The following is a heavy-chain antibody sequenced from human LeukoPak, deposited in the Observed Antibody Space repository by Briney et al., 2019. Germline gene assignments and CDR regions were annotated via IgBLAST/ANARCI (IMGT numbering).Heavy chain of an antibody. CDR2: INPSGGST. CDR3: ATPLIAAAGMDYFDY. D-gene: IGHD6-13*01. J-gene: IGHJ4*02. V-gene: IGHV1-46*01. Sequence: GASVKVSGKASGYTFTSYYMHWVRQAPGQGLEWMGIINPSGGSTSYAQKFQGRVTMTEDTSTDTAYMELSSLRSEDTAVYYCATPLIAAAGMDYFDYWGQGTLVTVSS. CDR1: GYTFTSYY.